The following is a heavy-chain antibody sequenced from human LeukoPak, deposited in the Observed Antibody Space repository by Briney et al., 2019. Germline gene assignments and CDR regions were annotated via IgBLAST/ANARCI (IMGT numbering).Heavy chain of an antibody. CDR3: ASPHYYDSSGYYGDYYYYGMDV. CDR2: MSPNSGDT. D-gene: IGHD3-22*01. J-gene: IGHJ6*02. V-gene: IGHV1-8*01. Sequence: ASVKVSCKASGYTFTSYDFNWVRQATGQRPEWMGWMSPNSGDTGYAQKFQDRVTMTRNTSISTAYMELSSPRSDDTAVYYCASPHYYDSSGYYGDYYYYGMDVWGQGTTVTVSS. CDR1: GYTFTSYD.